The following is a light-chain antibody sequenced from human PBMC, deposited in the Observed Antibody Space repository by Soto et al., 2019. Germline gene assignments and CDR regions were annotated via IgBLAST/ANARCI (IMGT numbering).Light chain of an antibody. J-gene: IGKJ4*01. CDR3: QQSFLTPFT. V-gene: IGKV1-39*01. CDR1: QRIDKY. Sequence: IQMTQSPTSLSASVGDTVTISCRASQRIDKYLNWYQKIPGKAPKVLIFGASSLPTGVPSRFSGSGSGTDFTLTITSLQVEDFAIYFCQQSFLTPFTFGGGSRV. CDR2: GAS.